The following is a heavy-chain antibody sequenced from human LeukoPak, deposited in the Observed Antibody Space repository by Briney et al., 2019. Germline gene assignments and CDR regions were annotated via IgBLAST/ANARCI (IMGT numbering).Heavy chain of an antibody. J-gene: IGHJ4*02. D-gene: IGHD2-2*01. CDR2: INPSGGST. CDR1: GYTFTSYY. CDR3: ARDLGDIVVVPAALGY. Sequence: GASVKVSCEASGYTFTSYYMHWVRQAPGQGLEWMGIINPSGGSTSYAQKFQGRVTMTRDTSTSTVYMELSSLRSEDTAVYYCARDLGDIVVVPAALGYWGQGTLVTVSS. V-gene: IGHV1-46*01.